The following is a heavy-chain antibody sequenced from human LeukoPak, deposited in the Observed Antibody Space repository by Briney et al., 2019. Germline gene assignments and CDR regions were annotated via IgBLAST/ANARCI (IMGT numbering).Heavy chain of an antibody. CDR3: ARGHEGHWFDH. Sequence: GGSLRLSCAASGFTSSSYTMNWVRHAPGKGMEWVSSISYRISYIYYTDSVKGRSTISRDNAKSQLYLQMNSMKAEDTAVYYCARGHEGHWFDHWGQGTLVTVSS. CDR1: GFTSSSYT. CDR2: ISYRISYI. J-gene: IGHJ5*02. V-gene: IGHV3-21*01.